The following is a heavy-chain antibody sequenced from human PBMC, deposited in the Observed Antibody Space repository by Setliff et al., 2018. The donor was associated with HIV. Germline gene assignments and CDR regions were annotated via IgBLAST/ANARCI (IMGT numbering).Heavy chain of an antibody. Sequence: SETLSLTCSVSGDSFSTSSYFWGWVRQSPGGGLEWIGRIYTSGSINYNPSLKSRVTISVDTSKNQFSLKLTSVAAADTAVYYCARHSDIAPRRTYFDYWGQGTLVTVSS. J-gene: IGHJ4*02. V-gene: IGHV4-39*01. CDR3: ARHSDIAPRRTYFDY. CDR1: GDSFSTSSYF. D-gene: IGHD6-6*01. CDR2: IYTSGSI.